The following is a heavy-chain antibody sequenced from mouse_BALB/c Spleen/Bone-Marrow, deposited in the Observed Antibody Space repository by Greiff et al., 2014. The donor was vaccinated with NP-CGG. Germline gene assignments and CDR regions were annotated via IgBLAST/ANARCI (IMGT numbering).Heavy chain of an antibody. CDR1: GFTFSSYA. Sequence: VQLKESGGGLVKTGGALKLSCATSGFTFSSYAMSWVRQTPEKRLEWVAIINSGGSDTYYPDSVKGRFTISRDNDKNTLYLQMSSLRSEDTAMYYCARDGAGTSIWYFDVWGAGTTITVSS. J-gene: IGHJ1*01. CDR2: INSGGSDT. D-gene: IGHD1-1*01. V-gene: IGHV5-9-3*01. CDR3: ARDGAGTSIWYFDV.